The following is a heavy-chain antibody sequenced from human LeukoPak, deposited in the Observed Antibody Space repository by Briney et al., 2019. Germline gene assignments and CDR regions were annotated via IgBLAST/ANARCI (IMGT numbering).Heavy chain of an antibody. J-gene: IGHJ3*02. CDR1: GYTFTGYY. D-gene: IGHD2-15*01. CDR2: INPNSGGT. Sequence: GASVKVSCKASGYTFTGYYMHWVRQAPGQGLEWMGRINPNSGGTNYAQKFQGRVTMTRDTSISTAYMELSRLRSDDTAVYYCARDSDGRYCSGGSCADAFDIWGQGTMVTVSS. CDR3: ARDSDGRYCSGGSCADAFDI. V-gene: IGHV1-2*06.